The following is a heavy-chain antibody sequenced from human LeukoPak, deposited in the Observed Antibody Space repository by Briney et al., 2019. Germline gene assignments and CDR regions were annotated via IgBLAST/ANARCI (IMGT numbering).Heavy chain of an antibody. CDR2: TYHSGST. V-gene: IGHV4-38-2*02. CDR1: GYSISRGYY. D-gene: IGHD3-10*01. CDR3: AREWDGSGSYYNPRDFDY. J-gene: IGHJ4*02. Sequence: SETLSLTSTVSGYSISRGYYWGWIRQPPGKGLEWIGSTYHSGSTYYNPSLKSRVTISVDTSKNQFSLKLSSVTAADTAVYYCAREWDGSGSYYNPRDFDYWGQGTLVTVSS.